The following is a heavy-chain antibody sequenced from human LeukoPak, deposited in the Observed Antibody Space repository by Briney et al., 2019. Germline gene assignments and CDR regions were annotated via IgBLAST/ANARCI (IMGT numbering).Heavy chain of an antibody. CDR1: GYSFTNYW. CDR3: ARGRLFAVTTGIDY. D-gene: IGHD4-17*01. V-gene: IGHV5-51*01. CDR2: IYPGDSDT. Sequence: GESLKISCTGSGYSFTNYWIGWMRQMPGKGLEWMGIIYPGDSDTRYSPSFQGHVTISADKSITTTYLQWNSLKASDTAIYYCARGRLFAVTTGIDYWGQGTLVTVSS. J-gene: IGHJ4*02.